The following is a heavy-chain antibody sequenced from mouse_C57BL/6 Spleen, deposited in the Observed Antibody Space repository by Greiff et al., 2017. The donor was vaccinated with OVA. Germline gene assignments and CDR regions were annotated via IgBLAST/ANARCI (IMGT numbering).Heavy chain of an antibody. CDR3: AIPLYCGSSYWYFDV. D-gene: IGHD1-1*01. Sequence: QVQLQQPGAELVMPGASVKLSCKASGYTFTSYWMPWVKQRPGQGLEWIGEIDPSDSYTNYNQKFKGKSTLTVDTSSSTASMQLSSLTSEDAAVYYRAIPLYCGSSYWYFDVWGTGTTVTVSP. V-gene: IGHV1-69*01. CDR2: IDPSDSYT. J-gene: IGHJ1*03. CDR1: GYTFTSYW.